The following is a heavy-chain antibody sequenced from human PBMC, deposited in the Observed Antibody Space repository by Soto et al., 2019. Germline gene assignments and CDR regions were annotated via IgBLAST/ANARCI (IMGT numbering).Heavy chain of an antibody. CDR3: AADFIYSGYELPSGPLDY. CDR2: ISGSGGST. D-gene: IGHD5-12*01. V-gene: IGHV3-23*01. Sequence: GGSLRLSCAASGFTFSSYAMSWVRQAPGKGLEWVSAISGSGGSTYYADSVKGRFTISRDNAKNSLYLQMNSLRSEDTAVYYCAADFIYSGYELPSGPLDYWGQGSLVTVS. CDR1: GFTFSSYA. J-gene: IGHJ4*02.